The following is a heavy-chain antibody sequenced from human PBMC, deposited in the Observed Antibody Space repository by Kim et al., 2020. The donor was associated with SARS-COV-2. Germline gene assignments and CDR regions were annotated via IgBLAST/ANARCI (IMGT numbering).Heavy chain of an antibody. CDR3: ARHAPQDIVVVPAAMTLDY. Sequence: GESLKISCKGSGYSFTSYWIGWVRQMPGKGLEWMGIIYPGDSDTRYSPSFQGQVTISADKSISTAYLQWSSLKASDTAMYYCARHAPQDIVVVPAAMTLDYWGQGTLVTVSS. D-gene: IGHD2-2*01. V-gene: IGHV5-51*01. CDR1: GYSFTSYW. J-gene: IGHJ4*02. CDR2: IYPGDSDT.